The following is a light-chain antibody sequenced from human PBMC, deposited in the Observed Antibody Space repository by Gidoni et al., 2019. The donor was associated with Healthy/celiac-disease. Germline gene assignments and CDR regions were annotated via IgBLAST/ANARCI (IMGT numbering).Light chain of an antibody. CDR2: GAS. CDR1: QSVSSN. Sequence: EIVMPQSPATLSVSPGDRATLSCRASQSVSSNLAWYQQKPGQAPRLLIYGASTRATGIPARFSGSGSGTEFTLTISSLQSEDFAVYYCQQYNNWPRTFXPXTKVEIK. J-gene: IGKJ3*01. V-gene: IGKV3-15*01. CDR3: QQYNNWPRT.